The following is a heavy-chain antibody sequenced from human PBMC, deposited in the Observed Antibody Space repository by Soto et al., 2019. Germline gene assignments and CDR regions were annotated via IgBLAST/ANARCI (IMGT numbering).Heavy chain of an antibody. CDR3: AREKTSYGMDV. J-gene: IGHJ6*02. CDR2: MNPNSGNT. CDR1: GYTFTSYD. V-gene: IGHV1-8*01. Sequence: QVQLVQSGAEVKKPGASVKVSCKASGYTFTSYDINWVRQATGQGLEWMGWMNPNSGNTGYAQKFQGRVTMTRNTSLSTAYMDLSCQRSEDSAVYYCAREKTSYGMDVWGQGTTVTVSS.